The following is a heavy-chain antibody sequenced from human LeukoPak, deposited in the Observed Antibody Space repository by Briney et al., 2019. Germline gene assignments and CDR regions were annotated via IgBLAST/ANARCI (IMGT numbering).Heavy chain of an antibody. CDR1: EFTFSGYS. CDR2: ISSSSSYI. CDR3: ARGRPHGNDY. D-gene: IGHD4-23*01. J-gene: IGHJ4*02. Sequence: GGSLRLSCAASEFTFSGYSVNWVRQAPGKGLEWVSSISSSSSYIYYADSVKGRFSISRDNAKNTLYLQMNSLRVEDTAVYYCARGRPHGNDYWGQGTLVTVSS. V-gene: IGHV3-21*01.